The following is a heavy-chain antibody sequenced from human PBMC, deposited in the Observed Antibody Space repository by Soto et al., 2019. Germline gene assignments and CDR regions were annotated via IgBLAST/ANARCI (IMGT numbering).Heavy chain of an antibody. CDR2: ISLYDGST. J-gene: IGHJ4*02. V-gene: IGHV1-18*01. CDR3: ARERASGYFDF. Sequence: ASVKVSCKASGHTFTTYGITWVRQAPGQGLEWMGWISLYDGSTKYAQNLQGRVTMTTDTPTSTAYMELTSLRSDDTAVYYCARERASGYFDFWGQGTLVTVSS. CDR1: GHTFTTYG. D-gene: IGHD3-10*01.